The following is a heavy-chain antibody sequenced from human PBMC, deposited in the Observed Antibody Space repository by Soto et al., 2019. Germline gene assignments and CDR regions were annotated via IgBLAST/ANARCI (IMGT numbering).Heavy chain of an antibody. D-gene: IGHD3-16*01. V-gene: IGHV3-53*01. J-gene: IGHJ4*02. CDR1: GFTVSSNY. CDR2: IYSGGST. CDR3: ARDLGAKFDY. Sequence: GSLSLSCAASGFTVSSNYMSWVRQAPGKGLEWVSVIYSGGSTYYADSVKGRFTISRDNSKNTLYLQMNSLRAEDTAVYYCARDLGAKFDYWGQGTLVTVSS.